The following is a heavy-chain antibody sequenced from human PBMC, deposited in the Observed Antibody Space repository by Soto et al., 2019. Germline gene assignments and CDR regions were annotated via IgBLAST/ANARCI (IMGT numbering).Heavy chain of an antibody. CDR1: GFTFRNYA. V-gene: IGHV3-30*03. J-gene: IGHJ4*02. Sequence: GGSLRLSCAASGFTFRNYAMSWVRQAPGKGLEWVAVITYDGSNKYYADSVKGRFTISRDNAKNTLYLQMNSLRAEDAAVYYCIGSLGWPGYWGQGTLVTVSS. CDR2: ITYDGSNK. CDR3: IGSLGWPGY. D-gene: IGHD6-19*01.